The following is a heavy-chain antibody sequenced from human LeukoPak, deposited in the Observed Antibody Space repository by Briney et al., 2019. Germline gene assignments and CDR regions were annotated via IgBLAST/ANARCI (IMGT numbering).Heavy chain of an antibody. V-gene: IGHV4-34*01. D-gene: IGHD6-19*01. CDR3: ARLYRSGWYWHYYGMDV. Sequence: PSETLSLTCAVYGGSFSGYYWSWIRQPPGKRLEWIGEINHSGSTNYNPSLKRRVTISVDTSKNQFSLKLGSVTAADTAVYYCARLYRSGWYWHYYGMDVWGQGTTVTVSS. J-gene: IGHJ6*02. CDR1: GGSFSGYY. CDR2: INHSGST.